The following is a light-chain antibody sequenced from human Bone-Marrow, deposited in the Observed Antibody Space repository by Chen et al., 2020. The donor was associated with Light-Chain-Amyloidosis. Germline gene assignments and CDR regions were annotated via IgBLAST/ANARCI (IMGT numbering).Light chain of an antibody. V-gene: IGLV2-14*03. CDR3: SSYTSSSTVV. Sequence: QSALTQPRSVSGSPVPSVTISCTGTSIDVGGYNYVSWYQQYSGKAPKLMIYDVSHRPSGVSNRFSGSKSGNTASLTISGLKAEDEADYYCSSYTSSSTVVFGGGTKLTVL. CDR1: SIDVGGYNY. CDR2: DVS. J-gene: IGLJ2*01.